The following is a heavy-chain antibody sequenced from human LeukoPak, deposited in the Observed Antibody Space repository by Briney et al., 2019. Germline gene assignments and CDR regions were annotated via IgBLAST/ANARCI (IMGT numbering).Heavy chain of an antibody. CDR1: GFTFSSYG. V-gene: IGHV3-33*01. D-gene: IGHD1-26*01. CDR2: IWYDGSNK. Sequence: GGFLRLSCAASGFTFSSYGMHWVRQAPGKGLEWVAVIWYDGSNKYYADSVKGRFTISRDNSKNTLYLQMNSLRAEDTAVYYCARPPLVGAYFDYWGQGTLVTVSS. CDR3: ARPPLVGAYFDY. J-gene: IGHJ4*02.